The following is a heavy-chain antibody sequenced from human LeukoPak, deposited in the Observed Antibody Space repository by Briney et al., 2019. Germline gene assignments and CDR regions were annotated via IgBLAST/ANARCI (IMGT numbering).Heavy chain of an antibody. CDR3: ARRDNSNWRSDY. CDR2: IYPGDSHT. V-gene: IGHV5-51*01. J-gene: IGHJ4*02. CDR1: GYRFASYW. D-gene: IGHD1-1*01. Sequence: GESLKISCKGSGYRFASYWIGWVRQMPGKGLEWMGFIYPGDSHTRYSPSFQGQVTISADKSISTAYLQWSRLKASDTAMYYCARRDNSNWRSDYWGQGTLVTVSS.